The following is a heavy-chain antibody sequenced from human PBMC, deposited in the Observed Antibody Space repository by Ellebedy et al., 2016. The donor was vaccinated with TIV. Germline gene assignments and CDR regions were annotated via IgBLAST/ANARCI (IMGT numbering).Heavy chain of an antibody. CDR2: IKEDGSQR. D-gene: IGHD1-26*01. V-gene: IGHV3-7*01. J-gene: IGHJ4*02. Sequence: GESLKISXAASGFTFSSYDMSWVRQAPGKGLEWVGNIKEDGSQRYYVDSVKGRFTISRDNAKNSLYLQMSSLRVEDTAVYYCARDRINSGSYHDYWGQGTLVTVSS. CDR1: GFTFSSYD. CDR3: ARDRINSGSYHDY.